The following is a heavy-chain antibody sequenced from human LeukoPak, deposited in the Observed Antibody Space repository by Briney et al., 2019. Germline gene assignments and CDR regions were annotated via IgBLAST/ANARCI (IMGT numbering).Heavy chain of an antibody. CDR3: AKGGQNIYYYAMDV. CDR2: ISGDGDST. CDR1: GFTFDDYA. V-gene: IGHV3-43*02. J-gene: IGHJ6*02. D-gene: IGHD2/OR15-2a*01. Sequence: GGSLRLSCAASGFTFDDYAMHWVRHAPGKGLEWVSLISGDGDSTYYADSVKGRFTISRDNSKNSLYLQMNSLRTEDTALYYCAKGGQNIYYYAMDVWGQGTTVTVSS.